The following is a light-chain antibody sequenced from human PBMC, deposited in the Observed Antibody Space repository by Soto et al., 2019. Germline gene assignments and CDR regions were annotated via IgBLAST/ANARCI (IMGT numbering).Light chain of an antibody. CDR1: NSNSGSNY. J-gene: IGLJ7*01. V-gene: IGLV1-47*02. Sequence: QSVLTQPPSASGTPGQRVTISCSGSNSNSGSNYVYWYQQFPGTAPKLLIYSNIQRPSGVPARFSGSKSGTTAYLAISGLRSEDEADYYCAAWDNRLNGRVFGGGTQLIVL. CDR2: SNI. CDR3: AAWDNRLNGRV.